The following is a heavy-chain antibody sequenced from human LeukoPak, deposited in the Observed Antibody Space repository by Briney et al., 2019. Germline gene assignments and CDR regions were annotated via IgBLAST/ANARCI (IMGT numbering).Heavy chain of an antibody. CDR1: GGTFSSYA. D-gene: IGHD3-9*01. V-gene: IGHV1-69*13. Sequence: ASVKVSCKASGGTFSSYAISWVRQAPGQGLEWMGGIIPIFGTANYAQKFQGRVTITADESTSTAYMELSSLRSEDTAVYYCAGAAILTGYYDYYYYGMDVWGQGTTVTVSS. J-gene: IGHJ6*02. CDR3: AGAAILTGYYDYYYYGMDV. CDR2: IIPIFGTA.